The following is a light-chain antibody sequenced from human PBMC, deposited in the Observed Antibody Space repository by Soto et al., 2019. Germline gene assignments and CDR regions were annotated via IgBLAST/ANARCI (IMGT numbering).Light chain of an antibody. CDR1: SSDVGGYNF. Sequence: QSALTQPASVSGSPGQSITISCAGTSSDVGGYNFVSWYQHHPGKVPKLMIYDVSNRPSGVSNRFSGSKSGNTASLTISGLQAEDEAYYYCSSYTSSSTLVFGGGTKLTV. CDR2: DVS. CDR3: SSYTSSSTLV. J-gene: IGLJ2*01. V-gene: IGLV2-14*03.